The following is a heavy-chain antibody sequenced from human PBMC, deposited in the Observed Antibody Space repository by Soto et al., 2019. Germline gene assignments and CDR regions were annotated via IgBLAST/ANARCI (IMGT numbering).Heavy chain of an antibody. CDR2: ITGSGGTT. J-gene: IGHJ4*02. Sequence: GGSLRLSCAASGFTFSSYAMTWVRQAQGKGLEWVSGITGSGGTTYYADSVEGRFTISRDNSKNTLYLQMNSLRAEDTAVYYCAKADIAAAGTAADYWGQGTLVTVSS. V-gene: IGHV3-23*01. D-gene: IGHD6-13*01. CDR1: GFTFSSYA. CDR3: AKADIAAAGTAADY.